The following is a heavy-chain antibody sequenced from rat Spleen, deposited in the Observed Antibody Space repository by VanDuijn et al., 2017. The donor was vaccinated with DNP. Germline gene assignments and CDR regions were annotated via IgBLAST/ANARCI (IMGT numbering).Heavy chain of an antibody. CDR3: ARWTRYFDY. D-gene: IGHD1-7*01. V-gene: IGHV3-1*01. Sequence: EVQLQESGSGLVKPSQSLSLTCSVTGYSITSNYWGWIRKFPGNKMEWIGHINYSGSTNYNPSLKSRISITRDTSQNHFFLHLNSVTSEDTATYYCARWTRYFDYWGQGVMVTVSS. CDR1: GYSITSNY. J-gene: IGHJ2*01. CDR2: INYSGST.